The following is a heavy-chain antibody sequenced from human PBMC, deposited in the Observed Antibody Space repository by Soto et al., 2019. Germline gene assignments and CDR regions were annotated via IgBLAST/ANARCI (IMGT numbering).Heavy chain of an antibody. J-gene: IGHJ4*02. V-gene: IGHV3-33*01. CDR3: ARGYFDWLLDPPIDY. CDR1: GFTFSSYG. Sequence: GGSLRLSCAASGFTFSSYGMHWVRQAPGKGLEWVAVIWYDGSNKYYADSVKGRFTISRDNSKNTLYLQMNSLRAEDTAVYYCARGYFDWLLDPPIDYWGQGTLVTVSS. CDR2: IWYDGSNK. D-gene: IGHD3-9*01.